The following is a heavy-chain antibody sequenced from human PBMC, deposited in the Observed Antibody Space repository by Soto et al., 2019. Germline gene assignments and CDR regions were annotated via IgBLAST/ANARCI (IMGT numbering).Heavy chain of an antibody. V-gene: IGHV1-18*01. CDR2: ISAYNGNT. CDR1: GYTCTSFG. CDR3: ARDDSSGYWGSPLGY. J-gene: IGHJ4*02. Sequence: SLKVSYRASGYTCTSFGISCMRQAPGQGLEWMGWISAYNGNTNYAQKLQGRVTMTTDTSTSTAYMELRSLRSDDTAVYYCARDDSSGYWGSPLGYWGQGTLVTVSS. D-gene: IGHD3-22*01.